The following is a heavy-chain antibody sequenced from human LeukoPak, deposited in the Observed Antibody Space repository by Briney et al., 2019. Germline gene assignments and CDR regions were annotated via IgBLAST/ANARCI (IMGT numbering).Heavy chain of an antibody. CDR3: TRVEFGSGWYEEDDYYYYMDV. Sequence: PGGSLRLSCAVSGFTFSGSALHWVRQASGKGLEWVGRIRSTANGYATAYAASVKGRFTISRDDSKNTAYLQMDSLKTEDTAVYYCTRVEFGSGWYEEDDYYYYMDVWGKGTTVTISS. V-gene: IGHV3-73*01. J-gene: IGHJ6*03. CDR1: GFTFSGSA. CDR2: IRSTANGYAT. D-gene: IGHD6-19*01.